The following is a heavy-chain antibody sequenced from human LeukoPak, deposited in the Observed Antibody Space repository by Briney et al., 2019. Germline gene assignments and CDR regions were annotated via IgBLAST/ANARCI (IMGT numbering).Heavy chain of an antibody. CDR1: GFTFSSYS. Sequence: GGSLRLSCTASGFTFSSYSMNWVRQAPGKGLEWVSSISSGSTYIYYADSVKGRFTVSRDNAKNSLYLQMNSLRAEDTAVYYCARDAVAVRSGYFDYWGQGTLVTVSS. CDR2: ISSGSTYI. J-gene: IGHJ4*02. D-gene: IGHD6-19*01. V-gene: IGHV3-21*01. CDR3: ARDAVAVRSGYFDY.